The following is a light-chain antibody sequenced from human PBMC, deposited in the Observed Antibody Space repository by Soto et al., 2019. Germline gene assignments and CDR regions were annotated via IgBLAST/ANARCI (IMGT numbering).Light chain of an antibody. V-gene: IGKV3-15*01. J-gene: IGKJ4*01. CDR1: QSVSSN. CDR3: QQYDNWPPLT. CDR2: GAS. Sequence: EIVMTQSPATLSVSPGERATLSCRASQSVSSNLAWYQQKPGQAPRLLIYGASTSATGFPARFSGSGSGTEFTLTISSLQSDDVAVYYCQQYDNWPPLTFGGGTKVEIK.